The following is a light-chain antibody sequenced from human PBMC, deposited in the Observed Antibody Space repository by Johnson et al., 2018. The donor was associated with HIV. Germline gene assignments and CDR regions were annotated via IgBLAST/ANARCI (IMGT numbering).Light chain of an antibody. J-gene: IGLJ1*01. CDR1: SSNIGNNY. Sequence: QSVLTQPPSVSAAPGQKVTISCSGSSSNIGNNYVSWYQQLPGTAPKLLIYENNKRPSGIPDRFSGPKSGTSATLGITGLQTGDEADYYCGTWDSSLSGGVFGTGTKVTVL. V-gene: IGLV1-51*02. CDR2: ENN. CDR3: GTWDSSLSGGV.